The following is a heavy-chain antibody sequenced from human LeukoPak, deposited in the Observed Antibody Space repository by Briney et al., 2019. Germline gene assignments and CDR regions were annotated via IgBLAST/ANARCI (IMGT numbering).Heavy chain of an antibody. CDR2: ISSSSSYI. V-gene: IGHV3-21*01. J-gene: IGHJ4*02. CDR3: ARDISWDGDY. CDR1: GFTFSSYS. D-gene: IGHD2-15*01. Sequence: GGSLRLSCAASGFTFSSYSMNWVRQSPGKGLEWVSSISSSSSYIYYADSVKGRFTISRDNAKNSLYLQMNSLRAEDTAVYYCARDISWDGDYWGQGTLVTVSS.